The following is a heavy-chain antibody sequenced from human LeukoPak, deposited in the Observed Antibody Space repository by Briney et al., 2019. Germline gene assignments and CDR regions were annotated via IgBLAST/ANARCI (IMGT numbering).Heavy chain of an antibody. J-gene: IGHJ5*02. CDR3: ARDMYSSSYNWFDP. D-gene: IGHD6-13*01. Sequence: GGSLRLSCAGSGFTFSSYWMGWVRQAPGKGLEWVANIKQDGSEKYYVDSVKGRFTISRDNAKNSLYLQMNSLRAEDTAVYYCARDMYSSSYNWFDPWGQGTLVTVSS. V-gene: IGHV3-7*01. CDR2: IKQDGSEK. CDR1: GFTFSSYW.